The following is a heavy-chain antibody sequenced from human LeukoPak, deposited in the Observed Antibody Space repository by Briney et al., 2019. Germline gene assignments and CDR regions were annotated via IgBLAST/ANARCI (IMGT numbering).Heavy chain of an antibody. CDR1: GGSFSGYY. J-gene: IGHJ6*02. CDR2: INHSGST. V-gene: IGHV4-34*01. D-gene: IGHD2-2*01. Sequence: SETLSLTRAVYGGSFSGYYWSWIRQPPGKGLEWIGEINHSGSTNYNPSLKSRVTISVDTSKNQFSLKLSSVTAADTAVYYCARELVPAAHRYYYYGMDVWGQGTTVTVSS. CDR3: ARELVPAAHRYYYYGMDV.